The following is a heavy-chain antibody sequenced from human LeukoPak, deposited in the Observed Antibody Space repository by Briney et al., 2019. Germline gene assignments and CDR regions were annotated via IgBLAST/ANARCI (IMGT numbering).Heavy chain of an antibody. CDR3: ARGTIGVCYS. D-gene: IGHD2-8*01. Sequence: ASVKVSCKASGYAFSSYGINWVRQAPGQGLERMGWVSTYNANTDYAQKFLGRVTMTADTSTSTAYMDLPYLRSDDAAVYYCARGTIGVCYSWGQGTLVTVSS. V-gene: IGHV1-18*01. CDR1: GYAFSSYG. CDR2: VSTYNANT. J-gene: IGHJ4*02.